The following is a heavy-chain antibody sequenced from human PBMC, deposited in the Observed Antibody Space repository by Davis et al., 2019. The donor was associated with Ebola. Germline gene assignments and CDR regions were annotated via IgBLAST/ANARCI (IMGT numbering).Heavy chain of an antibody. J-gene: IGHJ5*02. CDR3: ARHGRAAGMSWFDP. D-gene: IGHD6-13*01. V-gene: IGHV4-59*08. CDR2: IFYGGST. Sequence: SETLSLTCTVPGGSTRSYFWSWIRQPPGRELEWIGYIFYGGSTTYNPSLESRVTISIDTSTNQLSLRLNSVTAADTAVYYCARHGRAAGMSWFDPWGQGALVTVSS. CDR1: GGSTRSYF.